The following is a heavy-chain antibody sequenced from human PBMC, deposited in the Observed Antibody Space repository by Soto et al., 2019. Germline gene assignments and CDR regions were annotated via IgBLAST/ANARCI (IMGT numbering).Heavy chain of an antibody. J-gene: IGHJ4*02. CDR2: ISDSGGST. CDR3: ASNISAAGIYYFDY. D-gene: IGHD6-13*01. CDR1: GFTFSSYA. Sequence: EVQLLESGGGLVQPGGSLRLSCAASGFTFSSYAMSWVRQAPGKGLEWVSAISDSGGSTYYADSVKGRFTISRDNSKNTLYLQMNSLRAEDTAVYYCASNISAAGIYYFDYWGQGTLVTVSS. V-gene: IGHV3-23*01.